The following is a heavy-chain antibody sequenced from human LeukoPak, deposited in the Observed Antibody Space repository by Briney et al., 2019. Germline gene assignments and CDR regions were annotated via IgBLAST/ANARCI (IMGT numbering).Heavy chain of an antibody. V-gene: IGHV4-38-2*02. J-gene: IGHJ4*02. Sequence: SETLSLTCTVSGYSISSGYYWGWIRQPPGKGLEWIGSIYHSGSTYYNPSLKSRVTISVDTSKNQFSLKLSSVTAADTAVYYCARRGGRYGSGSYYRKPFDYWGQGTLVTVSS. CDR1: GYSISSGYY. CDR3: ARRGGRYGSGSYYRKPFDY. CDR2: IYHSGST. D-gene: IGHD3-10*01.